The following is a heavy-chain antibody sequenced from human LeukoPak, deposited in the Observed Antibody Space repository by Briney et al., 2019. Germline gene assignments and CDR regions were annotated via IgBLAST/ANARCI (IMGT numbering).Heavy chain of an antibody. CDR3: ARARRSGGITLLRGVKDRGWFDP. CDR2: IQYDGSNK. CDR1: GFTFSSYG. Sequence: GGSLRLSCAASGFTFSSYGMHWVRQAPGKGLEWVAFIQYDGSNKYYGDSVKGRLTISSDNSKNTLYLQMNSLRAEDTAVYYCARARRSGGITLLRGVKDRGWFDPWGQGTLVTVSS. D-gene: IGHD3-10*01. V-gene: IGHV3-30*02. J-gene: IGHJ5*02.